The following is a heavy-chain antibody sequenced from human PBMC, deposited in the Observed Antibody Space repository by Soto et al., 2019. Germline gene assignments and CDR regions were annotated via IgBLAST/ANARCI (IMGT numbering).Heavy chain of an antibody. CDR3: AKNGHPPYYYYGMDV. CDR1: GYTFSGYG. CDR2: ISGYNGDT. Sequence: ASVKVSCKASGYTFSGYGIGWVRQAPGQGLEWMGWISGYNGDTKYAQKVQGRVTMTIDTSTYTAYMELRSLTSDDTAIYYCAKNGHPPYYYYGMDVGGQGTTVTVS. D-gene: IGHD2-8*01. J-gene: IGHJ6*02. V-gene: IGHV1-18*04.